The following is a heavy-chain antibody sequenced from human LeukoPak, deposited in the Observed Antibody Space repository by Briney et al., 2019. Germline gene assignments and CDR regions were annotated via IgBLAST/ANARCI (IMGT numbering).Heavy chain of an antibody. J-gene: IGHJ5*02. CDR2: INPNSGGT. V-gene: IGHV1-2*02. CDR1: GYTFTGYY. Sequence: ASVKVSCKASGYTFTGYYMHWVRQAPGQGLEWMGWINPNSGGTNYAQKFQGRVTMTRDTSISTAYMELSRLRSDDTAVYHCAREVDIVVVPAAISSGRFDPWGQGTLVTVSS. CDR3: AREVDIVVVPAAISSGRFDP. D-gene: IGHD2-2*02.